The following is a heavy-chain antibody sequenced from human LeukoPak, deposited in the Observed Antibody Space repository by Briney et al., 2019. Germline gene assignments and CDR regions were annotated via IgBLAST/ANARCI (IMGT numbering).Heavy chain of an antibody. CDR3: ERVDGYCSSTSCPNPRYYYGMDV. D-gene: IGHD2-2*01. CDR1: GFTFSSYG. V-gene: IGHV3-33*01. Sequence: GGSLRLSCAASGFTFSSYGMHWVRQAPGKGLEWVAVIWYDGSNKYYADSVKGRFTISRDNSKNTLYLQMNSLRAEDTAVYYCERVDGYCSSTSCPNPRYYYGMDVWGKGTTVTVSS. J-gene: IGHJ6*04. CDR2: IWYDGSNK.